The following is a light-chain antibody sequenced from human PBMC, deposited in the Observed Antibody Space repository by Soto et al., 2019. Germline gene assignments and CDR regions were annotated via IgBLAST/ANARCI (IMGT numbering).Light chain of an antibody. J-gene: IGKJ2*01. V-gene: IGKV3-15*01. CDR3: QQYNNWPPGT. CDR1: QSVSSN. CDR2: GAS. Sequence: EIVMTQSPATLSVSPGERATLSCRASQSVSSNLAWYQQKPGQAPRLLLYGASTRATGIPARFSGSGSGTEFTLTISSLQSEDSAVYYCQQYNNWPPGTFGQGTKLEIK.